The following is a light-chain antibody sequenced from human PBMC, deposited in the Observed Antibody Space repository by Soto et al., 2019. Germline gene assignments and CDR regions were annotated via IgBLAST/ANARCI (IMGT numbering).Light chain of an antibody. CDR3: QQYTSYPWT. V-gene: IGKV1-5*03. J-gene: IGKJ1*01. CDR1: QSITTW. CDR2: KAS. Sequence: DIHMTQSPSTLSTSVGDRVTITCRASQSITTWLAWYQQKQGKAPKLLISKASSVESGVPSRFTGSGSGTEFTLTISSLQPDDFATYYCQQYTSYPWTFGQGTKVE.